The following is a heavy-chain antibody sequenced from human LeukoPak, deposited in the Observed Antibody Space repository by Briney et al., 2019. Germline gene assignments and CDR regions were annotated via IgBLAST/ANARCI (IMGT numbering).Heavy chain of an antibody. CDR1: GFTFSSYG. Sequence: GGSLRLSCAASGFTFSSYGMHWVRQAPGKGLEWVAVIWYDGSNKYYADSVKGRFTISRDNSKNTLYLQMNSLRAEDTAVYYCARDRYRTAEEGMDVWGQGTTVTVSS. J-gene: IGHJ6*02. D-gene: IGHD1-26*01. CDR3: ARDRYRTAEEGMDV. CDR2: IWYDGSNK. V-gene: IGHV3-33*01.